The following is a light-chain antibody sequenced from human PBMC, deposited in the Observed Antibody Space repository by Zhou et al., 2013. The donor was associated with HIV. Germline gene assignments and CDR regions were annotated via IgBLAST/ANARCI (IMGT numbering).Light chain of an antibody. Sequence: DVVMTQSPLSLPVTLGQPASISCRSSQSLAYSDGNTYLTWFQQRPGQSPRRLIYKVSNRDSGVPDRFSGSGSGTDFTLKISRVEAEDVGVYYCMQGTHWPPWTFGQGTKVEIK. V-gene: IGKV2-30*01. J-gene: IGKJ1*01. CDR1: QSLAYSDGNTY. CDR2: KVS. CDR3: MQGTHWPPWT.